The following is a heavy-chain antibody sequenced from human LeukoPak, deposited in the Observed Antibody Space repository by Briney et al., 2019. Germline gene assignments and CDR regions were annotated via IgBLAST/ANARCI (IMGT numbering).Heavy chain of an antibody. Sequence: GGSLRLSCAASGFTFSSYVMHWVRQAPGKGLEWVAIISYDGSNKYYADSVKGRFTISRDNSKNTLYLQMNSLRAEDTAVYYCARIYGDYATFDYWGQGTLVTVSS. J-gene: IGHJ4*02. CDR3: ARIYGDYATFDY. V-gene: IGHV3-30*04. CDR2: ISYDGSNK. CDR1: GFTFSSYV. D-gene: IGHD4-17*01.